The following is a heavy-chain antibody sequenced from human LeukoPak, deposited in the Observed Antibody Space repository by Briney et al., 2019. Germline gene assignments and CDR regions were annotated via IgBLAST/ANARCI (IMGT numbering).Heavy chain of an antibody. J-gene: IGHJ4*02. CDR1: GVSRSSYY. CDR2: IYYSGST. D-gene: IGHD2-15*01. CDR3: ARVNRGAYSIDY. Sequence: KPSETLSLXCTVSGVSRSSYYWSWIRLPPGKGLESIGYIYYSGSTNYNPSLKSRVTISVDTSKNQFSLKLSSVTAADTAVYYCARVNRGAYSIDYWGQGTLVTVSS. V-gene: IGHV4-59*01.